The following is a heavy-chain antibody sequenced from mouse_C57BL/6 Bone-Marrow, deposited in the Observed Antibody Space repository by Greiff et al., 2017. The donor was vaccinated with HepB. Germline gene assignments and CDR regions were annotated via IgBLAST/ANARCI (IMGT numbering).Heavy chain of an antibody. V-gene: IGHV1-82*01. CDR3: AREEVITTVVATGDFDH. Sequence: VQLQESGPELVQPGASVKISCKASGYAFSSSWMNWVKQRPGKGLEWIGRIYPGDGDTNYNGKFKGKATLTADKSSSTAYTQLSSLTSEDSAVYFCAREEVITTVVATGDFDHCGQGTTLIVSS. CDR1: GYAFSSSW. CDR2: IYPGDGDT. J-gene: IGHJ2*01. D-gene: IGHD1-1*01.